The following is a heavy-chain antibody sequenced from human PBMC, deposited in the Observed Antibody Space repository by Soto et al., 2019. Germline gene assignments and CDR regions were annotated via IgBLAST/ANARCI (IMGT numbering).Heavy chain of an antibody. CDR2: IYWNDDK. V-gene: IGHV2-5*01. Sequence: QITLRESGPTLVKSTQPLTLTCTFSGFSLRNGGVGVGWIRQPPGKALEWVALIYWNDDKRYSPSLKSRLNITKDTSKNQVVLTMTNVDPVDTATYYCAHKLDTADWFGPWGQGTPVTVSS. CDR1: GFSLRNGGVG. CDR3: AHKLDTADWFGP. D-gene: IGHD5-18*01. J-gene: IGHJ5*02.